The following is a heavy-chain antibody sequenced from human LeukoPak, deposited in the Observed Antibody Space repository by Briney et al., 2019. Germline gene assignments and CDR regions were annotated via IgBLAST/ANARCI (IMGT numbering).Heavy chain of an antibody. D-gene: IGHD5-24*01. V-gene: IGHV3-33*01. CDR3: ARSGMATICSWFDP. CDR2: IWYDGSNK. Sequence: GGSLRLSCAASGFTFSSYGMHWVRQAPGKGLEWVAVIWYDGSNKYYADSVKGRFTISRDNSKNTLYLQMNSLRAEDTAVYYCARSGMATICSWFDPRGQGTLVTVSS. J-gene: IGHJ5*02. CDR1: GFTFSSYG.